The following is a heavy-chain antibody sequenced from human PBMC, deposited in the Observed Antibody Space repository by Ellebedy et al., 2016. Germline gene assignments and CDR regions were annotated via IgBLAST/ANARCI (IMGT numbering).Heavy chain of an antibody. Sequence: GGSLRLSXAASGFTFSDYYMSWIRQAPGKGLEWVSYISSSGSTTYYADSVKGRFTISRDNSKNTLYLQMNSLRAEDTAVYYCAREKAIFGVVPHYYGMDVWGQGTTVTVSS. J-gene: IGHJ6*02. CDR3: AREKAIFGVVPHYYGMDV. CDR1: GFTFSDYY. CDR2: ISSSGSTT. D-gene: IGHD3-3*01. V-gene: IGHV3-11*04.